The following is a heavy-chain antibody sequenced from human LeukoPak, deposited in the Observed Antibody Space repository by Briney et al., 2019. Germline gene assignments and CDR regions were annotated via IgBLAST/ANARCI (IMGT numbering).Heavy chain of an antibody. D-gene: IGHD6-6*01. CDR1: GGTFSSYA. Sequence: SVKVSCKASGGTFSSYAISWVRQAPGQGLEWMGGIIPIFGTANYAQKFQGRVTITTDESTSTAYMELSSLRSEDTAVYYCARGYSGSSFNRQNWFDPWGQGTLVTVSS. V-gene: IGHV1-69*05. J-gene: IGHJ5*02. CDR2: IIPIFGTA. CDR3: ARGYSGSSFNRQNWFDP.